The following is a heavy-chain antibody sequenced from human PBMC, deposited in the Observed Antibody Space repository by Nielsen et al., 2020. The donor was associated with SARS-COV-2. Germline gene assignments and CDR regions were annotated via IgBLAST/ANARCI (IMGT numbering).Heavy chain of an antibody. CDR3: ARDLTDTAMVRYYYYYGMDV. CDR1: GFTFSSYG. V-gene: IGHV3-33*01. J-gene: IGHJ6*02. CDR2: IWYDGSNK. Sequence: GGSLRLSCAASGFTFSSYGMHWVRQAPGKGLEWVAVIWYDGSNKYYADSVKGRFTIPRDNSKNTLYLQMNSLRAEDTAVYYCARDLTDTAMVRYYYYYGMDVWGQGTTVTVSS. D-gene: IGHD5-18*01.